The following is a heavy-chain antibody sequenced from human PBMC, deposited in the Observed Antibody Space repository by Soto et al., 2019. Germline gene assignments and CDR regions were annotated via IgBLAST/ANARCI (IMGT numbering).Heavy chain of an antibody. D-gene: IGHD5-18*01. J-gene: IGHJ4*02. Sequence: DVQLVESGGGLVQPGRSLRLSCAASGFTFDDYAMHWVRQAPGKGLEWVSGISWNSGSIGYADSVKGRFTISRDNAKNSLYLQMNSLRAEDTALYYCAKDTPGLLGYWGQGTLVTVSS. CDR3: AKDTPGLLGY. CDR1: GFTFDDYA. CDR2: ISWNSGSI. V-gene: IGHV3-9*01.